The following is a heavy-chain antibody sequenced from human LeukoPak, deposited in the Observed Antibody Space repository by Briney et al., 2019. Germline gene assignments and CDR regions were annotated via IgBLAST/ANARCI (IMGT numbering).Heavy chain of an antibody. CDR1: GGSISSYY. Sequence: PSETLSLTCTVSGGSISSYYWSWIRQPPGKGLEWIGYIYYSGSTNYNPSLKSRVTISVDTSKNQFSLKLSSVTAADTAVYYCARGMAGVDPWGQGTLVTVSS. CDR3: ARGMAGVDP. CDR2: IYYSGST. V-gene: IGHV4-59*01. D-gene: IGHD6-19*01. J-gene: IGHJ5*02.